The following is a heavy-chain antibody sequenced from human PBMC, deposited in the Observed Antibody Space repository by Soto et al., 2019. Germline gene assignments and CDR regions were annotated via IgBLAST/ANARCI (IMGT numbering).Heavy chain of an antibody. CDR3: AKEFQWELHAFDI. V-gene: IGHV3-30*02. D-gene: IGHD1-26*01. J-gene: IGHJ3*02. Sequence: VGSLRLSCAASGFTFSTYGMRWVRQAPGKGLEWVAVMGNDGITTFYADSVKGRFTISRDNSKSNLFLQMNSLRADDTAVYYCAKEFQWELHAFDIWGQGTMVTVSS. CDR2: MGNDGITT. CDR1: GFTFSTYG.